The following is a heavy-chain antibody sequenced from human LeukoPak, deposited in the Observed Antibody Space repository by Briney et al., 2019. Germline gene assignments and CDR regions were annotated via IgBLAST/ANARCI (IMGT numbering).Heavy chain of an antibody. Sequence: SEILSLTCAVYGGSFSGYYWSWIRQPPGKGLEWIGEINHSGSTNYNPSLKSRVTISVDTSKNQFSLKLSSVTAADTAVYYCARGSVAGLFGYWGQGTLVTVSS. CDR1: GGSFSGYY. CDR3: ARGSVAGLFGY. CDR2: INHSGST. J-gene: IGHJ4*02. D-gene: IGHD6-19*01. V-gene: IGHV4-34*01.